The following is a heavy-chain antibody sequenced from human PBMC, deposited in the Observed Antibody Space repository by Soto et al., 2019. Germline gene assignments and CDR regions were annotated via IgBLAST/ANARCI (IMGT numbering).Heavy chain of an antibody. V-gene: IGHV4-39*01. D-gene: IGHD2-2*01. CDR1: GGSISSSSYY. J-gene: IGHJ6*02. CDR2: IYYSGST. CDR3: ARHDGIVVVPAATLRRYGMDV. Sequence: SETLSLTCTVSGGSISSSSYYWGWIRQPPGKGLEWIGSIYYSGSTYYNPSLKSRVTISVDTSKNQFSLKLSSVTAADTAVYYCARHDGIVVVPAATLRRYGMDVWGQGTTVTVS.